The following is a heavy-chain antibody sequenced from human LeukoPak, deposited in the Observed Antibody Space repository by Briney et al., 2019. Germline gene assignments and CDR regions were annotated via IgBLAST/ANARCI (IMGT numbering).Heavy chain of an antibody. D-gene: IGHD1-20*01. CDR3: ARGWYNWNYYYYYGMDV. V-gene: IGHV3-66*01. CDR2: IYSGGST. Sequence: GGSLRLSCAASGFTVSSNYTSWVRQAPGKGLEWVSVIYSGGSTYYADSVKGRFTISRDNSKNTLYLQMNSLRAEDTAVYYCARGWYNWNYYYYYGMDVWGQGATVTVSS. J-gene: IGHJ6*02. CDR1: GFTVSSNY.